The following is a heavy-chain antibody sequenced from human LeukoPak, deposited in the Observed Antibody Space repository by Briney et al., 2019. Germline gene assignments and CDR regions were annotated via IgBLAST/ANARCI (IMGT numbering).Heavy chain of an antibody. Sequence: PGRSLRLSCAASGFTFSSYGMHWVRQAPGKGLEWVAVIWYGGSNKYYADSVKGRFTISRDNSKNTLYLQMNSLRAEDTAVYYCAKDVRGHPPGYYMDVWGKGTTVTVSS. CDR1: GFTFSSYG. D-gene: IGHD3-10*02. J-gene: IGHJ6*03. CDR3: AKDVRGHPPGYYMDV. CDR2: IWYGGSNK. V-gene: IGHV3-30*18.